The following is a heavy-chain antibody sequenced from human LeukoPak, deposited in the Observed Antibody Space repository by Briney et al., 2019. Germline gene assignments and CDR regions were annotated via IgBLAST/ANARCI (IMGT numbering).Heavy chain of an antibody. D-gene: IGHD3-22*01. V-gene: IGHV3-30*18. CDR1: GFTFTRYD. J-gene: IGHJ4*02. CDR2: LSNDGSNK. CDR3: SKAHTSSGYYPYFDL. Sequence: GGSLRLSCAASGFTFTRYDMHWVRQAPGKGLEWVAVLSNDGSNKYYADSVKGRFTISRDNPKNTLYLQMDSLRAEDTAIYFCSKAHTSSGYYPYFDLWGQGTLVTVSS.